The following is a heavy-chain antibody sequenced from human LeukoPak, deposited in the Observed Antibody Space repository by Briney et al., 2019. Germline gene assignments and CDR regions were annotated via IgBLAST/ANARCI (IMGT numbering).Heavy chain of an antibody. V-gene: IGHV4-61*02. Sequence: SETLSLTCTVSGGSINSRSDYWGWIRQPAGKGLEWIGRTYTSGITNYNPSLKSRVTMSVDTSKNQFSLKLSSVTAADTAVYYCARDLGPDCSSTRCYALDVWGQGTTVTVSS. CDR1: GGSINSRSDY. CDR3: ARDLGPDCSSTRCYALDV. D-gene: IGHD2-2*01. J-gene: IGHJ6*02. CDR2: TYTSGIT.